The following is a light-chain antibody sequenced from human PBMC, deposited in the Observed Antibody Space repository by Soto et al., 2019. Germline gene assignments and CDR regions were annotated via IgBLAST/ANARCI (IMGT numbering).Light chain of an antibody. V-gene: IGKV3-15*01. Sequence: EIVMTQSPATLSVSPGEGATLSCRASQSVTSNLAWYQQRPGQAPRPLVYGASTRAAGIAARFSGSGSGTEFTLTISSLQSEDFAVYYCQQYHKWPLTFGGGSKVEI. CDR1: QSVTSN. J-gene: IGKJ4*01. CDR3: QQYHKWPLT. CDR2: GAS.